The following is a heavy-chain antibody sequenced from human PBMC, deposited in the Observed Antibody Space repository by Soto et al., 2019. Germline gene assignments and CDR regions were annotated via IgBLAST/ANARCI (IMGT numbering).Heavy chain of an antibody. CDR2: INPNSGGT. J-gene: IGHJ4*02. Sequence: ASVKVSCKASGYTFTGYYMHWVRQAPGQGLQWMEWINPNSGGTIHAQKFQGRVTMTRDTSISTAYMELSRLRSDDTAVYYCARENGTTGLDYWGQGTLVTVSS. D-gene: IGHD1-1*01. CDR3: ARENGTTGLDY. V-gene: IGHV1-2*02. CDR1: GYTFTGYY.